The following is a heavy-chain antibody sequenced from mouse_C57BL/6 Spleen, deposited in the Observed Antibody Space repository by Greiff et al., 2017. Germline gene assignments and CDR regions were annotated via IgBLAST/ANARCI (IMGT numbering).Heavy chain of an antibody. V-gene: IGHV1-61*01. D-gene: IGHD2-1*01. J-gene: IGHJ4*01. Sequence: QVQLQQPGAELVRPGSSVKLSCKASGYTFTSYWMDWVKQRPGQGLEWIGNIYPSDSENHYNQKFKDKATLPVDKSSSTAYMQLSSLSSDDSAVYYCALRGNSYYYARDYWGQGTSVTVSS. CDR3: ALRGNSYYYARDY. CDR1: GYTFTSYW. CDR2: IYPSDSEN.